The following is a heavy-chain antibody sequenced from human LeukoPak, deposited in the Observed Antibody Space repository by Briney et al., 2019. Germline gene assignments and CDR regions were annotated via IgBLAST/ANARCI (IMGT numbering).Heavy chain of an antibody. CDR2: IYYSGST. D-gene: IGHD2-2*01. V-gene: IGHV4-61*08. CDR1: GGSISSGDYY. CDR3: ARDREYPWAHAFDI. J-gene: IGHJ3*02. Sequence: SETLSLTCTVSGGSISSGDYYWSWIRQPPGKGLEWIGYIYYSGSTNYNPSLKSRVTISVDTSKNQFSLKLSSVTAADTAVYYCARDREYPWAHAFDIWGQGTMVTVSS.